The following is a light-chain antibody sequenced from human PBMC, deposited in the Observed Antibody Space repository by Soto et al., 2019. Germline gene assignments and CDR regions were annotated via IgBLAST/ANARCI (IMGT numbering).Light chain of an antibody. CDR1: QSISSY. CDR2: AAS. V-gene: IGKV1-39*01. J-gene: IGKJ5*01. CDR3: QQSYSTPRT. Sequence: DIQMTQSPSSLSASVGDRVTITCRASQSISSYLNWYQQKPGKAPKLLIYAASSLQSGVPSRFSGSGSRTDFTLTISSLQPEDFATYYCQQSYSTPRTFGQGTRLDIK.